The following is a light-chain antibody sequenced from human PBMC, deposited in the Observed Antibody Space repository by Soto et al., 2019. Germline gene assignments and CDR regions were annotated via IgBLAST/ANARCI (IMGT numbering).Light chain of an antibody. CDR1: SSNLISF. CDR3: AAWDDSLSAWV. CDR2: RNN. Sequence: QSVLTQPPSVSGTPGQRVTISCSGYSSNLISFVHWYQQLPGTAPKLLFYRNNQRPSGVPDRCSASKSGTSASLAISGLRSDDEADFYCAAWDDSLSAWVFGGGTKLTVL. J-gene: IGLJ3*02. V-gene: IGLV1-47*01.